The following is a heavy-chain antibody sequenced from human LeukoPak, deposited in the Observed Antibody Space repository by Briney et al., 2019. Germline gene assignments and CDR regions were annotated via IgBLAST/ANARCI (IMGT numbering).Heavy chain of an antibody. Sequence: QPGGSLRLSCVASGFTFSTFAMSWVRQAPGKGLEWVSTISGSGSSTYYADSVKHRFTISRDNSKNTLYLQMNSLRAEDTAVYYCARGTMTTVTGCNYWGQGTLVTVSS. CDR2: ISGSGSST. V-gene: IGHV3-23*01. CDR3: ARGTMTTVTGCNY. D-gene: IGHD4-17*01. CDR1: GFTFSTFA. J-gene: IGHJ4*02.